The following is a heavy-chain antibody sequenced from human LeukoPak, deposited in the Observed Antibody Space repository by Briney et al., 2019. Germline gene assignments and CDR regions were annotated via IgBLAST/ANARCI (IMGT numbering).Heavy chain of an antibody. D-gene: IGHD3-10*01. CDR1: GGSFSGYY. CDR3: ARLGSGGYSNAYYYYYGMDV. Sequence: SETLSLTCAVYGGSFSGYYWSWIRQPPGKGLEWIGEINHSGSTNYNPSLKSRVTISVDTSKNQFSLKLSSVTAADTAVYYCARLGSGGYSNAYYYYYGMDVWGQGTTVTVSS. V-gene: IGHV4-34*01. CDR2: INHSGST. J-gene: IGHJ6*02.